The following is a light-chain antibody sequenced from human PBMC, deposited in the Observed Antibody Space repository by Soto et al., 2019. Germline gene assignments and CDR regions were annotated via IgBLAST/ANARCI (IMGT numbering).Light chain of an antibody. Sequence: DIQMTQSPSTLSASVGDRVTITCRASQSISSWLAWYQQKPGKAPKLLIYKASSLEGGVPSRFSGSGSGTEFTLTISSLQPDDFATYYCQQFNGDLTFGGGTKVEIK. J-gene: IGKJ4*01. CDR1: QSISSW. CDR2: KAS. CDR3: QQFNGDLT. V-gene: IGKV1-5*03.